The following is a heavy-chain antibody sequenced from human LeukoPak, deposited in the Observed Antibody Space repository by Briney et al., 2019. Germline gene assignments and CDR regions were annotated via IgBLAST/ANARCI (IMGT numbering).Heavy chain of an antibody. CDR3: ARHVPWSSLFDY. CDR1: GGSISSYY. Sequence: SETLSLTCTVSGGSISSYYWSWIRQPPGKGLEWIGYIYTSGSTNYNPSLKSRVTISVDTSKNQFSLKLSSVTAADTAVYYCARHVPWSSLFDYWGQGTLVTVSS. D-gene: IGHD3-10*02. J-gene: IGHJ4*02. CDR2: IYTSGST. V-gene: IGHV4-4*09.